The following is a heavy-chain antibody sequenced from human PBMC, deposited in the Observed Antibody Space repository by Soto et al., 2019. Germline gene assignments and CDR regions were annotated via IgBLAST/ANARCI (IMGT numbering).Heavy chain of an antibody. Sequence: GGSLRLSCAASGFTFDDYAMHWVRQAPGKGLEWVSGISWNSGSIGYTDSVKGRFTISRDNAKNSLYLQMNSLRAEDTALYYCAKVGASNYVAFFDYWGQGTLVTVSS. CDR1: GFTFDDYA. CDR2: ISWNSGSI. D-gene: IGHD4-4*01. CDR3: AKVGASNYVAFFDY. V-gene: IGHV3-9*01. J-gene: IGHJ4*02.